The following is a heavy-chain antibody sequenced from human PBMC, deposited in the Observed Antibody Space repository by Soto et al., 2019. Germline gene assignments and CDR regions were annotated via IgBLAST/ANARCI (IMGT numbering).Heavy chain of an antibody. V-gene: IGHV3-73*02. J-gene: IGHJ4*02. CDR2: IRSKANSYAT. CDR3: TDSGSFC. CDR1: GFTFSGSA. D-gene: IGHD1-26*01. Sequence: EVQLVESGGGLVQPGGSLKLSCAASGFTFSGSAMHWVRQASGKGLEWVGRIRSKANSYATAYAASVKGRFTISRDDSKTTAYLQMNSLETEDTAVYYCTDSGSFCWGQGTLVTVAS.